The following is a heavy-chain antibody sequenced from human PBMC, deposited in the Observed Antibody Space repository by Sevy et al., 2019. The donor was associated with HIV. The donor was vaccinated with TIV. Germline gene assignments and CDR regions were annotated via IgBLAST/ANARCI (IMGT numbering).Heavy chain of an antibody. Sequence: GGSLRLSCEASGFSFSNYGMNWVRQAPGKGLEWVSGTSGSGGSTYYADSVKGRVTTSRDNSKNTLYLQMNSLRAEDTADYSCAKDGESYGWGSHYDYWGQGTLVTVSS. D-gene: IGHD3-16*01. CDR1: GFSFSNYG. CDR2: TSGSGGST. J-gene: IGHJ4*02. CDR3: AKDGESYGWGSHYDY. V-gene: IGHV3-23*01.